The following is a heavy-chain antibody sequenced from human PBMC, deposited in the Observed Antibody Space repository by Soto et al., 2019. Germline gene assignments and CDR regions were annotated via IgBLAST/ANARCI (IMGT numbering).Heavy chain of an antibody. CDR2: IRSKAYGGTT. CDR3: TGDPYYDYVWGSLPPRY. D-gene: IGHD3-16*01. Sequence: HPGGSLRLSCTASGFTFGDYAMSWFRQAPGKGLEWVGFIRSKAYGGTTEYAASVKGRFTISRDDSKSIAYLQMNSLKTEDTAVYYCTGDPYYDYVWGSLPPRYWGQGTLVTVSS. J-gene: IGHJ4*02. CDR1: GFTFGDYA. V-gene: IGHV3-49*03.